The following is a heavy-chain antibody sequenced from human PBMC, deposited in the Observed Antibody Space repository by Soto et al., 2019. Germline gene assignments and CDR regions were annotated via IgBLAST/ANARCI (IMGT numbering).Heavy chain of an antibody. V-gene: IGHV4-31*03. Sequence: QVQLQESGPGLVKPSQTLSLTCTVSGGSISSGGYYWSWIRQHPVKGLEWIGYIYYSGSTYYNPCLKSRVTISVDTSKNQFSLKLSSVTAADTAVYYCARASRDGFNAFDIWGQGTMVTVSS. CDR3: ARASRDGFNAFDI. CDR2: IYYSGST. J-gene: IGHJ3*02. CDR1: GGSISSGGYY. D-gene: IGHD2-2*01.